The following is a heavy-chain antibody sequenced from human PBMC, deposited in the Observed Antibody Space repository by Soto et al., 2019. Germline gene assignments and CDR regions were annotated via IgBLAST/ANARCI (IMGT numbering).Heavy chain of an antibody. Sequence: QVQLVESGGGVVQPGRSLRLSCAASGFTFRSYGMHWVRQAPGKGLEWVAVIWYDGSNKYYADSVKGRFTIYRHNSKNTLYLQMNRLRVEDTAVYYDARTYYYGSGRYYNAFDIWVQGTIVTVS. CDR3: ARTYYYGSGRYYNAFDI. D-gene: IGHD3-10*01. J-gene: IGHJ3*02. CDR1: GFTFRSYG. CDR2: IWYDGSNK. V-gene: IGHV3-33*01.